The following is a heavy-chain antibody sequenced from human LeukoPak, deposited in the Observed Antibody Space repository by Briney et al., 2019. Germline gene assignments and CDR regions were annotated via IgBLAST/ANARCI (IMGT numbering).Heavy chain of an antibody. J-gene: IGHJ4*02. CDR3: ARTNYDFWSGYLMY. Sequence: GASVKVSCKASGYTFTGYYMHWVRQAPGQGLEWMGWINPNNGGTNYAQKFQGWVTMTRDTSISTAYMELSRLKSDDTAVYYCARTNYDFWSGYLMYWGQGTLVTVSS. D-gene: IGHD3-3*01. V-gene: IGHV1-2*04. CDR1: GYTFTGYY. CDR2: INPNNGGT.